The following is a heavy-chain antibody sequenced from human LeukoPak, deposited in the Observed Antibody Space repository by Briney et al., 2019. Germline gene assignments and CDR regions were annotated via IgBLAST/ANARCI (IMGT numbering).Heavy chain of an antibody. Sequence: SETLSLTCTVSGYSISSGYYWGWIRQPPGKGLEWIASIYHSGNTYYNPSLKNRVTISVDTSKNQFSLILSSVTAADTAVYYCARDPPQATATTHFQHWGQGTLVTVSS. D-gene: IGHD4-17*01. CDR2: IYHSGNT. CDR1: GYSISSGYY. J-gene: IGHJ1*01. V-gene: IGHV4-38-2*02. CDR3: ARDPPQATATTHFQH.